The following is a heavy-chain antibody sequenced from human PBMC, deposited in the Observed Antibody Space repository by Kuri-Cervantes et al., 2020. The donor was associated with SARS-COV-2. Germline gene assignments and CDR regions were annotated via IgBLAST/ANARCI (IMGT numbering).Heavy chain of an antibody. CDR3: ARDDGRRIFGVVINYYYYGMDV. CDR1: GFTFSDYY. CDR2: ISSSGSNI. J-gene: IGHJ6*02. D-gene: IGHD3-3*01. V-gene: IGHV3-11*01. Sequence: GESLKISCAASGFTFSDYYMSWIRQAPGKGLEWVSYISSSGSNIYYADSVKGRFTISRDNAKNSLYLQMNSLRAEDTAVYYCARDDGRRIFGVVINYYYYGMDVWGQGTTVTVSS.